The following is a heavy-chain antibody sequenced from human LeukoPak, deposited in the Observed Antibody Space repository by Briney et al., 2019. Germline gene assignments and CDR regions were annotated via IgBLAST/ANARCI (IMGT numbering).Heavy chain of an antibody. Sequence: SVKVSCKASGGTFSSYAISWVRQAPGQGLEWMGRIIPILGIANYAQKFQGRVTITADKSTSTAYMELSSLRSEDTAVYYCANLVAPDYYYGMDVWGQGTTVTVSS. CDR1: GGTFSSYA. D-gene: IGHD2-15*01. CDR2: IIPILGIA. CDR3: ANLVAPDYYYGMDV. J-gene: IGHJ6*02. V-gene: IGHV1-69*04.